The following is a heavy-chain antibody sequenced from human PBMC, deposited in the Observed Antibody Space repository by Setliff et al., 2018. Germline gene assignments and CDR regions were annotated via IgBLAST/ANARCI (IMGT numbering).Heavy chain of an antibody. CDR1: GYSFTSHY. CDR2: VNPGGLTS. D-gene: IGHD6-19*01. J-gene: IGHJ3*02. Sequence: ASVKVSCKTSGYSFTSHYMHWVRQAPGQGLEWMGIVNPGGLTSSSTQKFEGRVTMTRDTSTSTVYMELDSLTSDDTAVYFCARRPIALAGYRKGAFDIWGQGTMVTVSS. CDR3: ARRPIALAGYRKGAFDI. V-gene: IGHV1-46*01.